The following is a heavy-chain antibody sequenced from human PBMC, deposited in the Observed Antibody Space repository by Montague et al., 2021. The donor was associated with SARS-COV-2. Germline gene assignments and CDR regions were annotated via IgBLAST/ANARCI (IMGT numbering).Heavy chain of an antibody. V-gene: IGHV4-4*02. CDR2: VFYTDYT. CDR3: ATVARGCSATSCYLSS. Sequence: SETLSLTCGVSGASISSNTWWNWVRQSPRKGLEWISEVFYTDYTXXNPXXXSRLTISLDKSKNQVSLRLTSVTAADTAVYYCATVARGCSATSCYLSSWGPGTLVTVSS. J-gene: IGHJ4*02. D-gene: IGHD2-2*01. CDR1: GASISSNTW.